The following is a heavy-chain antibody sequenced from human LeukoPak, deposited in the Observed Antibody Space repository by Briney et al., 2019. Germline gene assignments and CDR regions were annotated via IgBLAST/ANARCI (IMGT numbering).Heavy chain of an antibody. Sequence: SVKVSCKASGGTFSSYTTSWVRQAPGQGLEWMGRIIPILGIANYAQKFQGRVTITADKSTSTAYMELSSLRSEDTAVYYCARGGIQLWLPSRNWFDPWGQGTLVTVSS. CDR1: GGTFSSYT. D-gene: IGHD5-18*01. V-gene: IGHV1-69*02. CDR3: ARGGIQLWLPSRNWFDP. J-gene: IGHJ5*02. CDR2: IIPILGIA.